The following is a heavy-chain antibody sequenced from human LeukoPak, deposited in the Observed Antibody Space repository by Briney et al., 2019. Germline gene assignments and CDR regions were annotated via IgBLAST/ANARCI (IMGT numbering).Heavy chain of an antibody. Sequence: GASVKVSCKASGYTFTGYYMHWVRQAPGQGLEWMGIINPSGGSTSYAQKFQGRVTMTRDTSTSTVYMELSSLRSEDTAVYYCARDGHIARRGSCYSLNYWGQGTLVTVSS. CDR1: GYTFTGYY. D-gene: IGHD2-15*01. CDR2: INPSGGST. J-gene: IGHJ4*02. CDR3: ARDGHIARRGSCYSLNY. V-gene: IGHV1-46*01.